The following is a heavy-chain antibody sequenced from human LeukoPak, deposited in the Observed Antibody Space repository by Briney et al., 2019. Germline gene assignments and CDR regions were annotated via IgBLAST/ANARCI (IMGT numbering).Heavy chain of an antibody. CDR2: INPNSGGT. Sequence: ASVKVSCKASGYTFTGYYMHWVRQAPGQGLEWMGWINPNSGGTNYAQKFQGRVIMTRDTSISTAYMELSRLRSDDTAVYYCAREALGYDILTGYSPFWFDPWGQGTLVTVSS. V-gene: IGHV1-2*02. D-gene: IGHD3-9*01. CDR3: AREALGYDILTGYSPFWFDP. J-gene: IGHJ5*02. CDR1: GYTFTGYY.